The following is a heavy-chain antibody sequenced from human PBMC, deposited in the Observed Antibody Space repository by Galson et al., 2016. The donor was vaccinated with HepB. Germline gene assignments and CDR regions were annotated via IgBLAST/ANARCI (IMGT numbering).Heavy chain of an antibody. CDR3: ARVATFFDYAWQSYRLQCFDY. V-gene: IGHV4-31*03. J-gene: IGHJ4*02. CDR1: GGSISSGGYY. Sequence: TLSLTCTVSGGSISSGGYYWSWIRQHPGKGLEWIGYIYYSGSTSFNPSLKSRVTISVDTSKNQFSLKLTSVTAADTAVYYCARVATFFDYAWQSYRLQCFDYWGQGTLVTVSS. CDR2: IYYSGST. D-gene: IGHD3-16*02.